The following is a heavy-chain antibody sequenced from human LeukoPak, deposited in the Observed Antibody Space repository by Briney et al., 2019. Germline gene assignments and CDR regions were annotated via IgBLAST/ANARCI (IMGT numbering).Heavy chain of an antibody. V-gene: IGHV1-46*01. J-gene: IGHJ5*02. CDR2: INPGGGST. CDR1: GYTFTYRY. Sequence: GASVKVSCKASGYTFTYRYLHWVRQAPGQGLEWMGVINPGGGSTSYAQKFQGRVTMTRDTSTSTVYMELSSLRSEDTAVYYCASKDTSGWYEEAWGQGSLVTVSS. D-gene: IGHD6-19*01. CDR3: ASKDTSGWYEEA.